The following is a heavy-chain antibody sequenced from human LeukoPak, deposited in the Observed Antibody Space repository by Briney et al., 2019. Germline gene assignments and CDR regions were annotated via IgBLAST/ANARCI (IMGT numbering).Heavy chain of an antibody. V-gene: IGHV3-23*01. J-gene: IGHJ3*02. Sequence: GGSLRLSCAASGFTFSSYAMSWVRQAPGKGLEWVSAISGSGGSTYYADSVKGRFAISRDNSKNTLYLQMNSLRAEDTAVYYCAKDRYYGSGSYYPDAFDIWGQGTMVTVSS. CDR1: GFTFSSYA. CDR2: ISGSGGST. CDR3: AKDRYYGSGSYYPDAFDI. D-gene: IGHD3-10*01.